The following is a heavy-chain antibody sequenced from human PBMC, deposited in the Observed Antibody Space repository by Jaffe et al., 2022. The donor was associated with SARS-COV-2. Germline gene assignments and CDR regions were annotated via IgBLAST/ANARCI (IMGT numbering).Heavy chain of an antibody. CDR1: GGSISSYY. CDR2: IYYSGST. CDR3: ARCGWRGNWFDP. J-gene: IGHJ5*02. Sequence: QVQLQESGPGLVKPSETLSLTCTVSGGSISSYYWSWIRQPPGKGLEWIGYIYYSGSTNYNPSLKSRVTISVDTSKNQFSLKLSSVTAADTAVYYCARCGWRGNWFDPWGQGTLVTVSS. V-gene: IGHV4-59*01. D-gene: IGHD6-19*01.